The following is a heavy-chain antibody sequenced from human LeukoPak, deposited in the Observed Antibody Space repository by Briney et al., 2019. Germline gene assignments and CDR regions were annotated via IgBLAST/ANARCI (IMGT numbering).Heavy chain of an antibody. V-gene: IGHV4-30-4*08. D-gene: IGHD4-23*01. Sequence: SETLSLTCTVSGGSISSGDYYWSWIRQPPGKGLEWIGYIYYSGSTYYNPSLKSRVIISVDTSKNQFSLKLSSATAADTAVYYCARDRNGRLEGPLSVVAFDIWGQGTMVTVSS. CDR2: IYYSGST. CDR1: GGSISSGDYY. CDR3: ARDRNGRLEGPLSVVAFDI. J-gene: IGHJ3*02.